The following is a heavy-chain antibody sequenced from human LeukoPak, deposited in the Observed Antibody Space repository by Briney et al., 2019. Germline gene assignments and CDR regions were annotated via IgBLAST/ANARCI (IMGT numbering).Heavy chain of an antibody. Sequence: GGSLRLSCAASGFTFSSYSMNWLRQAPGKGLEWVSYISSSSSTIYYADSVKGRFTISRDNAKNSLYLQMNSLRAEDTAVYYCARVRYSSGWQYFQHWGQGTLVTVSS. CDR1: GFTFSSYS. CDR3: ARVRYSSGWQYFQH. CDR2: ISSSSSTI. J-gene: IGHJ1*01. V-gene: IGHV3-48*01. D-gene: IGHD6-19*01.